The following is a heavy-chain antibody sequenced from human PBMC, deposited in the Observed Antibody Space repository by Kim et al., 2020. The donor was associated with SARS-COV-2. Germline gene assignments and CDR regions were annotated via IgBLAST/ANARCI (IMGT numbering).Heavy chain of an antibody. CDR1: GGSISSYY. V-gene: IGHV4-59*01. CDR3: ARDGWGYCSSTSCSSPDYYYYYGMGV. J-gene: IGHJ6*02. CDR2: IYYSGST. Sequence: SETLSLTCTVSGGSISSYYWSWIRQPPGKGLEWIGYIYYSGSTNYNPSLKSRVTISVDTSKNQFSLKLSSVTAADTAVYYCARDGWGYCSSTSCSSPDYYYYYGMGVCGHGTTVTVSS. D-gene: IGHD2-2*01.